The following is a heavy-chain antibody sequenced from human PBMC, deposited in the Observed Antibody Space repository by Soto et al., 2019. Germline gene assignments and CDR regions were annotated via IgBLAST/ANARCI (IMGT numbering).Heavy chain of an antibody. CDR3: AKGLTVGYYYGMDA. J-gene: IGHJ6*02. CDR1: GFTFSSYA. V-gene: IGHV3-23*01. CDR2: ISGSGGST. Sequence: PGGSLRLSCAASGFTFSSYAMSWVRQAPGKGLEWVSAISGSGGSTYYADSVKGRFTISRDNSKNTLYLQMNSLRAEDTAVYHCAKGLTVGYYYGMDAWGQGTTVTVSS.